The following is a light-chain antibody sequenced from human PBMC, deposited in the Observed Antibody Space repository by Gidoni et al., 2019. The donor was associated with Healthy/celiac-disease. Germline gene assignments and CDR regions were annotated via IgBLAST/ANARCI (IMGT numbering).Light chain of an antibody. J-gene: IGLJ2*01. CDR3: QAWDSSLV. CDR2: QDS. V-gene: IGLV3-1*01. CDR1: KLGDKY. Sequence: SYELTQPPSVSVSPGQTASITCSGDKLGDKYACWYQQKPGQSPVLVIYQDSKRPSGIPERFSGYNSGNTATLTISGTQAMDEADYYGQAWDSSLVFGGGTKLTVL.